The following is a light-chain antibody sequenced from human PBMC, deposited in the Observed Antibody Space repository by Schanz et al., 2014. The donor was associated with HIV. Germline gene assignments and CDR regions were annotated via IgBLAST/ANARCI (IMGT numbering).Light chain of an antibody. CDR1: QDISNF. J-gene: IGKJ4*01. CDR3: QQLKSYPLS. Sequence: DIQMTQSPSSLSASVRDRVTVTCQASQDISNFLNCYQQKPGKAPQLLIYATSLLHTGVPSRFSGSGSGTEFALAISSLQPDDFATYYCQQLKSYPLSFGGGTKVEIK. V-gene: IGKV1-9*01. CDR2: ATS.